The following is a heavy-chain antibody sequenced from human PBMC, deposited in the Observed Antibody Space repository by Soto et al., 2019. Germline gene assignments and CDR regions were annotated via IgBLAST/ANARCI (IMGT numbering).Heavy chain of an antibody. CDR2: IYYSGST. J-gene: IGHJ5*02. Sequence: PSETLSLTCTVSGGSISSSNYYWGWIRQPPGKGLEWIGSIYYSGSTYYNPSLKSRVTLSVDTSKNQFSLKLSSVTAADTAVYYCARASSCAYDSCAFDPWGQGTLVTVSS. V-gene: IGHV4-61*05. CDR1: GGSISSSNYY. CDR3: ARASSCAYDSCAFDP. D-gene: IGHD3-16*01.